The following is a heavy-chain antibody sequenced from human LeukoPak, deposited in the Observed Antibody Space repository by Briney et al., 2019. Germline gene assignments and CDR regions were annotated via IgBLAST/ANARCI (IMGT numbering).Heavy chain of an antibody. V-gene: IGHV1-2*02. Sequence: GASVKVSCKASGYTFTGYYMHWVRQAPGQGLEWMGWINPNSGGTNYAQKFQGRVTMTRDTSISTAYMELSRLRSDDTAVYYCARDRGYSGYGSGGYWGQGTLVTVSS. CDR2: INPNSGGT. CDR3: ARDRGYSGYGSGGY. J-gene: IGHJ4*02. D-gene: IGHD5-12*01. CDR1: GYTFTGYY.